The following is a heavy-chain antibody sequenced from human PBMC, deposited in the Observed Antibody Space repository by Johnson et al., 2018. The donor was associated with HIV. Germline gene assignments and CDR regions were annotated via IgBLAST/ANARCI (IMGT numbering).Heavy chain of an antibody. V-gene: IGHV3-30*02. Sequence: QVQLVESGGGVVQPGGSLRLSCAASGFTFSSYGMHWVRQAPGKGLQWVAFIRYDGSNKYYADSVKGRFTISRDNSKNTLYLQMSSLRTEDTDVYDCARVLGARGPGAFDIWGQGTMVTVSS. CDR2: IRYDGSNK. J-gene: IGHJ3*02. CDR1: GFTFSSYG. CDR3: ARVLGARGPGAFDI.